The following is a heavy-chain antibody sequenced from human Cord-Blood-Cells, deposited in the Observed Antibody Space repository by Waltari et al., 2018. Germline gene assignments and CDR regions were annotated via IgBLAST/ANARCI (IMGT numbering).Heavy chain of an antibody. D-gene: IGHD2-8*02. CDR3: ARGAGYCTGGVCYFDY. CDR2: NNPNRGGT. V-gene: IGHV1-2*04. Sequence: QVQLVQSGAEVKKPGASVKVSCKASGYTFTVYYMHWVRQAPGQGLEWMGWNNPNRGGTNYAQKFQGWVTMTRDTSISTAYMELSRLRSDDTAVYYCARGAGYCTGGVCYFDYWGQGTLVTVSS. J-gene: IGHJ4*02. CDR1: GYTFTVYY.